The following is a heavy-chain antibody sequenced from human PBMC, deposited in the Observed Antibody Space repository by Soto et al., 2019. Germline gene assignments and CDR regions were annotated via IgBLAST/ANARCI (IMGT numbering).Heavy chain of an antibody. D-gene: IGHD4-17*01. CDR3: ARVSKTTVITGSDY. CDR1: GFTFSSYA. J-gene: IGHJ4*02. V-gene: IGHV3-30-3*01. CDR2: ISYGDGSYK. Sequence: PVGSLRLSCAGSGFTFSSYAMHWVRQAPGKGLEWVAVISYGDGSYKYYADSVKGRFTISRDNSKNTLYLQMNSLRAEDTAVYYCARVSKTTVITGSDYWGQGTLVTVSS.